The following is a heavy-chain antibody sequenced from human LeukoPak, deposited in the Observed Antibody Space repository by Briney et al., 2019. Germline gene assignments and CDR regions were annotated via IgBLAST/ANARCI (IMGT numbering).Heavy chain of an antibody. V-gene: IGHV4-39*01. CDR3: ARRRGTGTPEDY. J-gene: IGHJ4*02. CDR2: IYYSGST. Sequence: SETLSLTCTVSGGSISSSSYYWGWIRQPPGMGLEWIGSIYYSGSTYYNPSLKSRVTISVDTSKNQFSLKLSSVTAADTAVYYCARRRGTGTPEDYWGQGTLVTVSS. CDR1: GGSISSSSYY. D-gene: IGHD1-1*01.